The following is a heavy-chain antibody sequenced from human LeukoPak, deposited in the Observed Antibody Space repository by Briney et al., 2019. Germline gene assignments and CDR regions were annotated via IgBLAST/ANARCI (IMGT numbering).Heavy chain of an antibody. CDR1: GXXFSGYY. D-gene: IGHD6-19*01. J-gene: IGHJ1*01. CDR3: ARGRPLSTYSSGPRFQH. Sequence: PSETLSLTCAVYGXXFSGYYWSWIRQPPXXXXXXXXXINHSGSTNYNPSLKSRVTISVDTSKNQFSLKLSSVTAADTAVYYCARGRPLSTYSSGPRFQHWGQGTLVTVSS. V-gene: IGHV4-34*01. CDR2: INHSGST.